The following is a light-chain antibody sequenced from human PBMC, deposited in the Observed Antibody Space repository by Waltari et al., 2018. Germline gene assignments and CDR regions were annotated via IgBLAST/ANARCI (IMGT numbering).Light chain of an antibody. CDR1: SGDVGGNNY. CDR3: CSYAGSYTWV. CDR2: DLR. V-gene: IGLV2-11*01. J-gene: IGLJ3*02. Sequence: QSALTQPRSVSGSPGQSVTISCTGTSGDVGGNNYVSWYQQHPGKAPKVMIYDLRRRPSGVPDRFAGSRSATPASLTISGLQAEDEADYYCCSYAGSYTWVFGGGTKVTVL.